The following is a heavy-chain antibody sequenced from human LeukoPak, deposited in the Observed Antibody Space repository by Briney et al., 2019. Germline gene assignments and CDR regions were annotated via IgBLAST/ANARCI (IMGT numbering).Heavy chain of an antibody. Sequence: ASVKVSCKASGYTFTSYGISWVRQAPGQGLEWMGWISAYNGNTNYAQKLQGRVTMTTDTSTSTAYMELRSLRSDDMAVYYCARAVGATTHYYYYYMDVWGKGTTVTVSS. CDR3: ARAVGATTHYYYYYMDV. CDR1: GYTFTSYG. V-gene: IGHV1-18*03. J-gene: IGHJ6*03. CDR2: ISAYNGNT. D-gene: IGHD1-26*01.